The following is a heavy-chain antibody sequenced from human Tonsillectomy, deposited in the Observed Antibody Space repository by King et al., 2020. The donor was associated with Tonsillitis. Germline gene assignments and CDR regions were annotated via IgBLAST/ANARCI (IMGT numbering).Heavy chain of an antibody. CDR3: ARYVSGSFDY. Sequence: LQLQESGPGVVKPSETLSLTCTVSGGSISSSDHYWAWIRQPPGKGLEWIGYVYYSGTIFYNPSLKSRTTISGGTPENRFSLKLSSVTAADTAVYFCARYVSGSFDYWGQGALVTVSS. D-gene: IGHD1-26*01. CDR1: GGSISSSDHY. J-gene: IGHJ4*02. CDR2: VYYSGTI. V-gene: IGHV4-39*01.